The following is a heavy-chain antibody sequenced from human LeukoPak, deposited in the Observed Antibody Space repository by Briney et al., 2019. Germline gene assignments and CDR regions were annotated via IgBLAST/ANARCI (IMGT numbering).Heavy chain of an antibody. V-gene: IGHV3-11*01. J-gene: IGHJ4*02. CDR2: ISSSGSST. CDR3: AKDDAWLRFGE. CDR1: GFTFSDYY. D-gene: IGHD3-10*01. Sequence: GGSLRLTCAVSGFTFSDYYMSWIRQAPGKGLEWVSYISSSGSSTNYADSVKGRFTISRDNAKNSLYLEVISLTAEDTAVYYCAKDDAWLRFGEWSQGTLVTVSS.